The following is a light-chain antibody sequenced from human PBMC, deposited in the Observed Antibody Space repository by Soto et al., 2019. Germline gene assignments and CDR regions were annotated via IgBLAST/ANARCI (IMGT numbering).Light chain of an antibody. Sequence: EIVLTQSPGTLSLSPGERATLSCRASQSVSSSYLAWYKQKPGQAPRLLIYVASSRATGIPDRFSGSGSGTDLTLTISRLEPEDFAGYYCQQYGSSPYTFGPVTKVEIK. V-gene: IGKV3-20*01. CDR1: QSVSSSY. CDR2: VAS. J-gene: IGKJ3*01. CDR3: QQYGSSPYT.